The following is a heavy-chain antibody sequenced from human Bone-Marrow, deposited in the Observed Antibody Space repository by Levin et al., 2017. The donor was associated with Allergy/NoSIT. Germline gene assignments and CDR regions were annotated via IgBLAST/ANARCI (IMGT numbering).Heavy chain of an antibody. CDR2: IYYSGST. CDR3: ARLAPGTDRINTREQSNTAVPSTQLDY. V-gene: IGHV4-39*01. CDR1: GGSISSSSYY. Sequence: SETLSLTCTVSGGSISSSSYYWGWIRQPPGTGLEWIGSIYYSGSTYYNPSLKSRVTISVDTSKNQFSLKLSSVTAADTAVYYCARLAPGTDRINTREQSNTAVPSTQLDYWGQGTLVTVSS. D-gene: IGHD5-18*01. J-gene: IGHJ4*02.